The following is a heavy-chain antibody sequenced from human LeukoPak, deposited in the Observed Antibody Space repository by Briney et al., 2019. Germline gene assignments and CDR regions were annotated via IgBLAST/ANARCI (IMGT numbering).Heavy chain of an antibody. CDR1: GFSISNDYY. D-gene: IGHD1-26*01. CDR3: ARGKASSGSYYGIFDY. Sequence: PSETLSLTCTVSGFSISNDYYWTWLRPPPGKGLEWIGGIYHSGTTYYNPSLRGRVSISLDTSKTQFSLKLSSVTAADTAVYYCARGKASSGSYYGIFDYWGQGSLVTVSS. V-gene: IGHV4-38-2*02. J-gene: IGHJ4*02. CDR2: IYHSGTT.